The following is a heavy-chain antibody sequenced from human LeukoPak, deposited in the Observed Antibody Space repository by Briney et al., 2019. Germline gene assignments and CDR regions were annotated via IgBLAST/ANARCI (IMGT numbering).Heavy chain of an antibody. Sequence: PSQTLSLTCTVSGVSISSGGYYWSWIRQHPGKGLEWIGYIYYSGSTYYNPSLKSRVTISVDTSKNQFSLKLSSVTAADTAVYYCARAIKGDYIKTYYYYGMDVWGQGTTVTVSS. CDR1: GVSISSGGYY. D-gene: IGHD4-11*01. V-gene: IGHV4-31*03. CDR2: IYYSGST. J-gene: IGHJ6*02. CDR3: ARAIKGDYIKTYYYYGMDV.